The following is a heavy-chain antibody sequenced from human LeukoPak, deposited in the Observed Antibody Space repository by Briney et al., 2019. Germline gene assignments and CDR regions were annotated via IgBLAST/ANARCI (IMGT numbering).Heavy chain of an antibody. V-gene: IGHV3-7*01. CDR2: VKQDGSEK. Sequence: GGSLRLSCAASGFTFSSYWMSWVRQAPGKGLEWVANVKQDGSEKYYVDSVKGRFTISRDNAKNSLYLQMNSLRAEDTAVYYCARVLYCSSTSCYGRIYFDYWGQGTLVTVSS. J-gene: IGHJ4*02. CDR1: GFTFSSYW. CDR3: ARVLYCSSTSCYGRIYFDY. D-gene: IGHD2-2*01.